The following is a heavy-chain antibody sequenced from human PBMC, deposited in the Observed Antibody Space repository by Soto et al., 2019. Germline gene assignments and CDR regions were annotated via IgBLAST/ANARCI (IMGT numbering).Heavy chain of an antibody. J-gene: IGHJ4*02. Sequence: QVQLVQSGAEVKKPGASVKVSCKASGYTFTSYAMHWVRQAPGQRLEWMGWINAGNGNTKYSQKFQGRVTITRDTSASTAYMELSSLRSEDTAVYYCARGRRVVAANCFRYWGQGTLVTVSS. CDR2: INAGNGNT. D-gene: IGHD2-15*01. CDR1: GYTFTSYA. V-gene: IGHV1-3*01. CDR3: ARGRRVVAANCFRY.